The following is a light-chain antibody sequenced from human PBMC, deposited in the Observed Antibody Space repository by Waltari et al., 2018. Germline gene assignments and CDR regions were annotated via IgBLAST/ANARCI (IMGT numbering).Light chain of an antibody. CDR1: QDIRSY. CDR3: QQYYSYPRT. J-gene: IGKJ1*01. Sequence: AIRMTQSPSSLSASTGDKITIPLRASQDIRSYLGWYQQKPGKAPKLLVYAATSLQTGVPSRFSASGSGTDFSLTISNLQSEDFAIYHCQQYYSYPRTFGQGTKVEVK. V-gene: IGKV1-8*01. CDR2: AAT.